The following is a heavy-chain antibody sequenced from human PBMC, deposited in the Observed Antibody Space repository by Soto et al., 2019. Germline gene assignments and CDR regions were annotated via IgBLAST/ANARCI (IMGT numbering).Heavy chain of an antibody. J-gene: IGHJ3*02. V-gene: IGHV1-69*01. CDR3: ARDTNICSGGSCSDAFDI. CDR1: GGTFSSYA. Sequence: QVQLVQSGAEVKKPGSSVKVSCKASGGTFSSYAISWVRQAPGQGLEWMGGIIPIFGTANYAQKFQGRVTITADESTSAAYMELSSLRSEDTAVYYCARDTNICSGGSCSDAFDIWGQGTMVTVSS. CDR2: IIPIFGTA. D-gene: IGHD2-15*01.